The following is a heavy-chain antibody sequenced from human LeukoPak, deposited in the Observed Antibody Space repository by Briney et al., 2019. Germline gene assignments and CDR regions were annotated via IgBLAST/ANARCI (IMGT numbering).Heavy chain of an antibody. D-gene: IGHD1-26*01. V-gene: IGHV3-23*01. CDR3: AKDVGKWESLHFFDY. CDR1: GFTLSTNA. J-gene: IGHJ4*02. Sequence: GGSLRLSCLTSGFTLSTNAMSWVRQAPGKGLEWISGISGSGASTYYADSVKGRFTISRDDSRNTLYLQMNSPRGDDTAVYYCAKDVGKWESLHFFDYWGQGTLVTVSS. CDR2: ISGSGAST.